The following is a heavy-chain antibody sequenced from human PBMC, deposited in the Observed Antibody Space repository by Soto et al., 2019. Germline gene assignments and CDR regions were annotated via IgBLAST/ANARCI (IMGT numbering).Heavy chain of an antibody. J-gene: IGHJ6*02. CDR3: ARDLGYSGYYYYGMDV. CDR1: SASISSGAFY. Sequence: SETLSLTCTVSSASISSGAFYCSWIRQPPGKGLEWIGYIYYSASTYYNPSLKRRITIAVNTSKNQFSLKLSYVTASDTAVYYCARDLGYSGYYYYGMDVWGQGTTVS. V-gene: IGHV4-30-4*01. CDR2: IYYSAST. D-gene: IGHD4-4*01.